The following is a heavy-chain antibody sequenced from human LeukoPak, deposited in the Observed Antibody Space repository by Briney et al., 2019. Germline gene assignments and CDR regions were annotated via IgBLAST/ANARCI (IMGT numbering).Heavy chain of an antibody. D-gene: IGHD2-2*01. CDR1: GFTFSSYW. J-gene: IGHJ4*02. CDR3: ARSIRDQLLWSTRQNFGY. Sequence: GGSLRLSCAASGFTFSSYWMHWVRQAPGKGLVWVSRINSDGSSTSYADSVKGRFTISRDNAKNTLYLQMNSLRAEDTAVYYCARSIRDQLLWSTRQNFGYWGQGTLVTVSS. CDR2: INSDGSST. V-gene: IGHV3-74*01.